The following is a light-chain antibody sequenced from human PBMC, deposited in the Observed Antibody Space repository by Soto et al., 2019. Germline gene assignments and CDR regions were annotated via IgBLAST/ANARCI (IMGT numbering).Light chain of an antibody. V-gene: IGKV3-15*01. CDR2: GAS. Sequence: ETVMTQSPGTLSVSPGERATHSCRARQSVNSALAWYQAKVGQPPKLLIYGASTRATGIPARFSGSGSGTEFTLTISSLQSEDSGIYYCQQYNNWPTFGQGTKVEV. J-gene: IGKJ1*01. CDR3: QQYNNWPT. CDR1: QSVNSA.